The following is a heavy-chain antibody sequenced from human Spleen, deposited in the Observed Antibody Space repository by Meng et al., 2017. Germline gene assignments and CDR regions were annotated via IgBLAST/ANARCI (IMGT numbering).Heavy chain of an antibody. V-gene: IGHV4-38-2*01. D-gene: IGHD3-10*01. CDR2: VHESGTT. CDR3: ARYYGSAFDY. J-gene: IGHJ4*02. Sequence: ESLKISCAASGFTFDDYGMSWVRQAPGKGLEWIGSVHESGTTYYNPSLKSRATLSIHMSKNQFSLRVSSVTAADTAVYYCARYYGSAFDYWGQG. CDR1: GFTFDDYG.